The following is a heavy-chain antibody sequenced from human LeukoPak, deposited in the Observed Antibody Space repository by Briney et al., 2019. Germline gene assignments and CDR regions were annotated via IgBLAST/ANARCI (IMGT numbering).Heavy chain of an antibody. V-gene: IGHV3-30*18. Sequence: GRSLRLSCVASGFTFSRSGMHWVRQAPGKGLEWVAVISHDGSSKHCADSVKGRFTISRDNSKNTLYLQMNSLRTEDTAVCYCAKDRSSTWSIDYWGQGTLVTVSS. D-gene: IGHD6-13*01. CDR2: ISHDGSSK. CDR3: AKDRSSTWSIDY. J-gene: IGHJ4*02. CDR1: GFTFSRSG.